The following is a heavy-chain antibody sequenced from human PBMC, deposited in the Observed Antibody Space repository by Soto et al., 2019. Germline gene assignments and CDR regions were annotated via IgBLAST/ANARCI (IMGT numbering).Heavy chain of an antibody. D-gene: IGHD6-13*01. Sequence: SSVKVSCRASGGTCSSYAMSWVRQAPGHGLEWMGGIIPIFGTANYEQTFQGRVTITADESKRTAYMELSSLRSEDTAVHYCARAPGAAAGNWFDPWGQGTMVTVSS. V-gene: IGHV1-69*13. CDR2: IIPIFGTA. CDR1: GGTCSSYA. J-gene: IGHJ5*02. CDR3: ARAPGAAAGNWFDP.